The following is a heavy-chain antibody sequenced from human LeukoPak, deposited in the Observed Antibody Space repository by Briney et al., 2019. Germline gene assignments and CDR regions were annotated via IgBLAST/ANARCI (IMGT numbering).Heavy chain of an antibody. CDR2: IYPGDSNT. CDR3: ARHGDGYKH. Sequence: GESLKISCQGSGYSFTNCWIAWVRLMPGKGLEWMGIIYPGDSNTRYSPSFQGQVTISADKSISTTYLQWSSLKASDSAMYYCARHGDGYKHWGQGTLVTVSS. D-gene: IGHD5-24*01. V-gene: IGHV5-51*01. J-gene: IGHJ4*02. CDR1: GYSFTNCW.